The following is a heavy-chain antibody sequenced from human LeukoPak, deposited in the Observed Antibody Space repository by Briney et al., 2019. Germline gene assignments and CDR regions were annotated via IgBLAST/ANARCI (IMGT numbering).Heavy chain of an antibody. D-gene: IGHD3-16*01. CDR1: GGSISSSSYY. V-gene: IGHV4-39*07. Sequence: SETLSLTCTVSGGSISSSSYYWGWIRQPPGKGLEWIGSIYYSVSTYYNPSLKSRVTISVDTSKNQFSLKLSSVTAADTAVYYCARGGGAWGYYFDYWGQGTLVTVSS. CDR3: ARGGGAWGYYFDY. CDR2: IYYSVST. J-gene: IGHJ4*02.